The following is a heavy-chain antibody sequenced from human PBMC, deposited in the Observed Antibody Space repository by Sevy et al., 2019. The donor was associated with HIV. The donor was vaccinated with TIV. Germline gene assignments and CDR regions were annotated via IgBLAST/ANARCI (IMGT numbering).Heavy chain of an antibody. CDR3: ARDRVGATSFDY. V-gene: IGHV1-18*01. CDR2: ISAYNGNT. J-gene: IGHJ4*02. Sequence: AAVKVSCKASGYTFTSYGISWVRQAPGQGLEWMGWISAYNGNTNYAQKLQGRVTMTTDTSTSTAYMELRSLRSDDTAVYYCARDRVGATSFDYWGQGTLVTVSS. D-gene: IGHD1-26*01. CDR1: GYTFTSYG.